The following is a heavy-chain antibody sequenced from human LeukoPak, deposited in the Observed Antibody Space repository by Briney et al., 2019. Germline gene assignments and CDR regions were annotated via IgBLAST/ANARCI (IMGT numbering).Heavy chain of an antibody. CDR1: GGSFSGYY. CDR3: ARPGKYQLLWGYNWFDP. CDR2: IYYSGST. V-gene: IGHV4-59*08. D-gene: IGHD2-2*01. J-gene: IGHJ5*02. Sequence: SETLSLTCAVYGGSFSGYYWSWIRQPPGKGLEWIGYIYYSGSTNYNPSLKSRVTISVDTSKNQFSLKLSSVTAADTAVYYCARPGKYQLLWGYNWFDPWGQGTLVTVSS.